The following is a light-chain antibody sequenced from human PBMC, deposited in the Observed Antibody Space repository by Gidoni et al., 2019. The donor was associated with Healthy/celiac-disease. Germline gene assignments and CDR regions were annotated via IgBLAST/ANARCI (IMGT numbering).Light chain of an antibody. V-gene: IGKV1-5*03. CDR1: QSISSW. J-gene: IGKJ2*01. CDR2: KAS. Sequence: DIQMTQSPSTLSASVGDRVTITCRASQSISSWLAWYQQKPGNATKLLIYKASSLESGVPARFSGSGSGTEFTLTISSLQPDDFATYYCQQYNSYSPYTFGQGTKLEIK. CDR3: QQYNSYSPYT.